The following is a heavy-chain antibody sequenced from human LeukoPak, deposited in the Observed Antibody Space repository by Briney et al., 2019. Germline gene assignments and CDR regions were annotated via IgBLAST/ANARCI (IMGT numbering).Heavy chain of an antibody. Sequence: GGTLRLSCAASGFTFSSYAMHWVRQAPGKGLEWVAVISYDGSNKYYTDSVKGRFTISRDNSKNTLYLQMNSLRAEDTAVYYCANGYCTNGVCYPYYYYYMDVWGKGTTVTVSS. V-gene: IGHV3-30*04. J-gene: IGHJ6*03. CDR1: GFTFSSYA. CDR3: ANGYCTNGVCYPYYYYYMDV. D-gene: IGHD2-8*01. CDR2: ISYDGSNK.